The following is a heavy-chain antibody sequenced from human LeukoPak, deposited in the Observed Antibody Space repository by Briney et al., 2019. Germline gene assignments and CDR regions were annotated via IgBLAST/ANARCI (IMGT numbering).Heavy chain of an antibody. CDR2: INSDGSSA. J-gene: IGHJ4*02. Sequence: GGSLRLSCAASGFTFSSYWMHWVRQAPGKGLVWVSRINSDGSSATYADSVKGRFTISRDNAKNTVYLQMNSLRAEDTAVHYCARDRATAMFDYWAQGTLVTVSS. CDR3: ARDRATAMFDY. D-gene: IGHD5-18*01. V-gene: IGHV3-74*01. CDR1: GFTFSSYW.